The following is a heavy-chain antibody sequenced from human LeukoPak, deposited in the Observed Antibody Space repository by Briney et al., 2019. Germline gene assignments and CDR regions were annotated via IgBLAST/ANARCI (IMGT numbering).Heavy chain of an antibody. CDR2: IYSGGST. V-gene: IGHV3-53*01. J-gene: IGHJ6*03. CDR1: GFTVSSNY. Sequence: GGSLRLSCAASGFTVSSNYMSWVRQAPGKGLEWVSVIYSGGSTYYADSVKGRFTISRDNSKNTQYLQMNSLRAEDTAVYYCAREGAAAGTEAGYYYYMDVWGKGTTVTVSS. D-gene: IGHD6-13*01. CDR3: AREGAAAGTEAGYYYYMDV.